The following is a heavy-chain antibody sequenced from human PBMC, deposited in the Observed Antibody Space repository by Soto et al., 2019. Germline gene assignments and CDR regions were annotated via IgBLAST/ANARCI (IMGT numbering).Heavy chain of an antibody. V-gene: IGHV1-69*13. CDR1: GGTFSSYA. CDR3: AIPRVGYSNYARGAFDI. Sequence: SSVKVSCKASGGTFSSYAISWVRQAPGQGLEWMGGIIPIFGTANYAQKFQGRVTITADESTSTAYMELSSLRSEGTAVYYCAIPRVGYSNYARGAFDIWGQGTMVSVS. J-gene: IGHJ3*02. CDR2: IIPIFGTA. D-gene: IGHD4-4*01.